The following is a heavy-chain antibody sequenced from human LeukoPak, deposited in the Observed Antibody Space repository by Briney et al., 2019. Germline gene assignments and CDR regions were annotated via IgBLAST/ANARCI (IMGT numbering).Heavy chain of an antibody. CDR2: ISAYNGGT. J-gene: IGHJ4*01. V-gene: IGHV1-18*01. D-gene: IGHD1-26*01. CDR1: GYSFSTTY. CDR3: ARGGTYYPCIDY. Sequence: GASVKVSCKASGYSFSTTYINWVRQAHGQGLEWMGRISAYNGGTAYAQKFQGRVTMTTDSSTTTAYMDLASLRSDDTAVYYCARGGTYYPCIDYWGQGTLVTVSS.